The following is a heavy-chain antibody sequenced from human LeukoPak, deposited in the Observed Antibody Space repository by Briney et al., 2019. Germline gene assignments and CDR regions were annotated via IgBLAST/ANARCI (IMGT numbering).Heavy chain of an antibody. Sequence: GGSLRLSCAASGFTVSSNYMSWVRQAPGKGLECLSVIYSGGSTYYADSVKGRFTISRDNSKNTLYLQMNSLRAEDTAVYYCARDHPHNSNMITFGGVIVRGAFDIWGQGTMVTVSS. J-gene: IGHJ3*02. D-gene: IGHD3-16*02. CDR1: GFTVSSNY. CDR2: IYSGGST. CDR3: ARDHPHNSNMITFGGVIVRGAFDI. V-gene: IGHV3-66*01.